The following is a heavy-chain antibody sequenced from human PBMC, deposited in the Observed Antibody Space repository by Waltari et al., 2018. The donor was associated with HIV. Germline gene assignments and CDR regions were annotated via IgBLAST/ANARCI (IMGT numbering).Heavy chain of an antibody. J-gene: IGHJ4*02. CDR3: ARVSGGYERLDY. CDR2: IYTSGST. CDR1: GGSISRGSYY. V-gene: IGHV4-61*02. D-gene: IGHD5-12*01. Sequence: QVQLQESGPGLVKPSQPLSLTCTVSGGSISRGSYYWSWIRQPAGKGLEWIGRIYTSGSTNYDPSLKSRVTISVDTSKNRLSLKLSAVTAADTAVYYCARVSGGYERLDYWGQGTLVTVSS.